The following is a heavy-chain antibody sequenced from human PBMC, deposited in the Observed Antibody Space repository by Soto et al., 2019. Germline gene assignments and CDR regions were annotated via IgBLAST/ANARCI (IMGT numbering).Heavy chain of an antibody. J-gene: IGHJ4*02. CDR2: IYYSGGT. CDR1: GGSVSSGSYY. D-gene: IGHD5-18*01. V-gene: IGHV4-61*01. CDR3: ARGGGVTATFDY. Sequence: SETLSLTCTVSGGSVSSGSYYWNWIRQPPGKGLEWIGYIYYSGGTNYNPSLKSRVTISVDTSKNQFSLKLSSVTAADTAVYYCARGGGVTATFDYWGQGTLVTVSS.